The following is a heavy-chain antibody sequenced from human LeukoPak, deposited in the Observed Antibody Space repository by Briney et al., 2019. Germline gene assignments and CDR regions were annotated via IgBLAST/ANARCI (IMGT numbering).Heavy chain of an antibody. CDR1: GFTFSTYA. CDR2: ISFDGSNK. CDR3: ARDSGNPRGYYYDSSGYFDY. J-gene: IGHJ4*02. D-gene: IGHD3-22*01. V-gene: IGHV3-30-3*01. Sequence: GGSLRLSRAASGFTFSTYAMHWVRQAPGKGLEWVAVISFDGSNKYYADSVKGRFTISRDNSKNTLFLQMNTLTAEDTAIYYCARDSGNPRGYYYDSSGYFDYWGQGTLVTVSS.